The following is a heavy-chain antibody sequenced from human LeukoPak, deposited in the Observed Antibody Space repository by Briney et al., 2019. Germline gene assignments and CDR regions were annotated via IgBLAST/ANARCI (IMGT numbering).Heavy chain of an antibody. J-gene: IGHJ4*02. Sequence: ASVKVSRKASGYTFTGYYMHWVRQAPGQGLEWMGRINPNSGDTNYAQKFQGRVTMTRDTSISTAYMELSSLRSDDTALYYCARGPGITVAGGDDYWGQGALVTVSS. CDR3: ARGPGITVAGGDDY. CDR1: GYTFTGYY. D-gene: IGHD6-19*01. V-gene: IGHV1-2*06. CDR2: INPNSGDT.